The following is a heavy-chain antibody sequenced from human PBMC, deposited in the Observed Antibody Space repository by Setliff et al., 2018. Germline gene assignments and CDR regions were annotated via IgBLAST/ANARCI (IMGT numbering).Heavy chain of an antibody. CDR3: TTDSGSYGYNYFDY. J-gene: IGHJ4*02. V-gene: IGHV4-39*07. Sequence: SETLSLTCTVSGGSISSSSYYWGWIRQPPGKGLEWIGSIYYSGSTYYNPSLKSRVTISVDTSKNQFSLILSSVTAADTAVYYCTTDSGSYGYNYFDYWGQGTLVTVSS. CDR2: IYYSGST. D-gene: IGHD2-2*02. CDR1: GGSISSSSYY.